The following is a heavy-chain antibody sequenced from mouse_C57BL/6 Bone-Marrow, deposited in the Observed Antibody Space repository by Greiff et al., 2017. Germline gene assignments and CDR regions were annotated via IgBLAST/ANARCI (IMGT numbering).Heavy chain of an antibody. J-gene: IGHJ3*01. Sequence: VQLQESGPGLVAPSQSLSITCTVSGFSLTSYGVDWVRQPPGKGLEWLGVIWGGGSTNYNSALMSSLCISKDKSKSQAFLKKNRMQTDDTARDNRAKLGVSEYWGKGTQVNVSA. CDR1: GFSLTSYG. V-gene: IGHV2-9*01. CDR2: IWGGGST. CDR3: AKLGVSEY.